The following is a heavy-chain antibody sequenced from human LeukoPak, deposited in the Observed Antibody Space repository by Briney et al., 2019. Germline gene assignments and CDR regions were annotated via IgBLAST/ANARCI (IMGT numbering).Heavy chain of an antibody. Sequence: ASVKVSCKASGGTFSSYAISWVRQAPGQGLEWMGRIIPILGIANYAQKFQGRVTITADKSTSTAYMELSSLRSEDTAVYYCARDLYFDWFSPNNWFDPWGQGTLVTVSS. D-gene: IGHD3-9*01. CDR1: GGTFSSYA. J-gene: IGHJ5*02. CDR2: IIPILGIA. CDR3: ARDLYFDWFSPNNWFDP. V-gene: IGHV1-69*04.